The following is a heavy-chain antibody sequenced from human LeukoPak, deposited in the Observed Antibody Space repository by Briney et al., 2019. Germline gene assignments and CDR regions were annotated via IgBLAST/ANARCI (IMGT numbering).Heavy chain of an antibody. CDR2: IYHSGST. CDR1: GGSISSGGYS. V-gene: IGHV4-30-2*01. Sequence: SETLSLTCAVSGGSISSGGYSWSWIRQPPGKGLEWIGYIYHSGSTYYNPSLKSRVTISVDRSKNQFPLKLSSVTAADTAVYYCARQFTGYCSSTSCPYNWFDPWGQGTLVTVSS. CDR3: ARQFTGYCSSTSCPYNWFDP. J-gene: IGHJ5*02. D-gene: IGHD2-2*01.